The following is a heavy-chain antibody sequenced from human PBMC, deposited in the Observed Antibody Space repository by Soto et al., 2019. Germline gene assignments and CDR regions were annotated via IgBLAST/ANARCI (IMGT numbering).Heavy chain of an antibody. CDR1: GFTFDDYA. Sequence: GGSLRLSCAASGFTFDDYAMHWVRQAPGKGLEWVSGISWNSGSIGYADSVKGRFTISRDNAKNSLYLQMNSLRAEDTALYYCAKDEGFGEGGYYYYMDVWGKGTTVTVSS. D-gene: IGHD3-10*01. V-gene: IGHV3-9*01. CDR3: AKDEGFGEGGYYYYMDV. CDR2: ISWNSGSI. J-gene: IGHJ6*03.